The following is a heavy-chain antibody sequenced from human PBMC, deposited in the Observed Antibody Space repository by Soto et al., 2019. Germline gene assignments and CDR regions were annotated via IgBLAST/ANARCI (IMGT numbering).Heavy chain of an antibody. CDR1: GGSFSGYY. CDR2: INHSGST. D-gene: IGHD3-3*01. Sequence: SETLSLTCAVYGGSFSGYYWSWIRQPPGKGLEWFGEINHSGSTNYNPSLKSRVTISVDTSKNQFSLKLSSVTAADTAVYYCARRVGIYDFWSGYKNYYYMDVWGKGTTVTVSS. V-gene: IGHV4-34*01. J-gene: IGHJ6*03. CDR3: ARRVGIYDFWSGYKNYYYMDV.